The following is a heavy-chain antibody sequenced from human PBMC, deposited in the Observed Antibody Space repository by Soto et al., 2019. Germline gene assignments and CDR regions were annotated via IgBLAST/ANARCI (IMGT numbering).Heavy chain of an antibody. CDR1: GGSFSGYY. J-gene: IGHJ5*02. D-gene: IGHD1-7*01. Sequence: SETLSLTCAVYGGSFSGYYWSWIRQPPGKGLEWIGEINHSGSTNYNPSLKSRVTISVDTSKNQFSLKLSSVTAADTAVYYCARGGSGRYNWNYRNWFDPGGQGTLVTVSS. CDR3: ARGGSGRYNWNYRNWFDP. V-gene: IGHV4-34*01. CDR2: INHSGST.